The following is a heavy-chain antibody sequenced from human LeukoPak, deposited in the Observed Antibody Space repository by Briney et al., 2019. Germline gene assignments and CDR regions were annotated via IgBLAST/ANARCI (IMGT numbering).Heavy chain of an antibody. CDR2: ISAYNGNT. Sequence: ASVKVSCKASGYTFTSYGISWVRQAPGQGLEWMGWISAYNGNTNYAQKLQGRVTMTTDTSTSTAYMELRSLRSDDTAVDYCARKMSITIFGVVTPNYYGMDVWGQGTTVTVSS. CDR1: GYTFTSYG. J-gene: IGHJ6*02. V-gene: IGHV1-18*01. D-gene: IGHD3-3*01. CDR3: ARKMSITIFGVVTPNYYGMDV.